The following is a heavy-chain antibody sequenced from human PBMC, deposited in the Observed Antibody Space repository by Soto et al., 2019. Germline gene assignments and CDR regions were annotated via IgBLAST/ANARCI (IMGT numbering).Heavy chain of an antibody. Sequence: SETLSLTCTVSGGSISSYYWSWIRQPAGKGLEWIGRIYTSGSTNYNPSLKSRVTMSVDTSKNQFSLKLSSVTAADTAVYYCARDLASSGWSNWFDPWGQGTLVTVSS. J-gene: IGHJ5*02. CDR1: GGSISSYY. CDR3: ARDLASSGWSNWFDP. CDR2: IYTSGST. D-gene: IGHD6-19*01. V-gene: IGHV4-4*07.